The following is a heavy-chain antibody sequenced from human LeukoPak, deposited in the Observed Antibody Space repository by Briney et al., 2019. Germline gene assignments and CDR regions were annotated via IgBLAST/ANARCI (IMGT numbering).Heavy chain of an antibody. CDR1: GFTFSSYS. CDR3: AISGGYWAWAH. D-gene: IGHD1-26*01. CDR2: ISGSSSYI. J-gene: IGHJ4*02. V-gene: IGHV3-21*01. Sequence: GGSLRLSCAASGFTFSSYSMNWVRQAPGQGLEWVSSISGSSSYIYYADSVKGRFTISRDNAKNSLYLQMNSLRAEDTAVYYCAISGGYWAWAHWGQGTLVTVSS.